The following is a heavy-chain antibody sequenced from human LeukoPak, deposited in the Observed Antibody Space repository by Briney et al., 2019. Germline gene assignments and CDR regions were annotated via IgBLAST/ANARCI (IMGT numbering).Heavy chain of an antibody. CDR2: IFYSGGT. CDR3: AGLVHTFMWAYFPS. D-gene: IGHD2/OR15-2a*01. V-gene: IGHV4-59*03. Sequence: IPSETLSLTCPVSGFSMTAYYWSWIRQTPDKGLEWIGYIFYSGGTNYNPSFNSRVTMSVDTSKNQFSLTLSSVTAADTATYYCAGLVHTFMWAYFPSWGQGTRVTVSS. CDR1: GFSMTAYY. J-gene: IGHJ5*02.